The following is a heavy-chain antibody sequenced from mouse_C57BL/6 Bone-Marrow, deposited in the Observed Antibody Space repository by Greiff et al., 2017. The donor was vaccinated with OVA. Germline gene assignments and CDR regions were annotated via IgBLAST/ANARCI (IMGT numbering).Heavy chain of an antibody. Sequence: QVQLQQSGPELARPGASVKLSCKASGYTFTSYGISWVKQSPGQGLEWIGDVYPSSGSTNYNEKFKGKATLTADKSSSTAYMELRSLTSEDSAVYFCARDYDCSAWFDYWGKGTLVTVSA. J-gene: IGHJ3*01. CDR3: ARDYDCSAWFDY. CDR1: GYTFTSYG. D-gene: IGHD2-4*01. V-gene: IGHV1-81*01. CDR2: VYPSSGST.